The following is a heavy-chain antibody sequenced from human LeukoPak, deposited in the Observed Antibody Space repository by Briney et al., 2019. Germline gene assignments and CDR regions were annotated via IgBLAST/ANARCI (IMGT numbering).Heavy chain of an antibody. D-gene: IGHD6-19*01. CDR1: GGSISSYY. CDR3: ARTNSGWYGVRYYYYGMDV. Sequence: KPSETLTLTCTVSGGSISSYYWSWNRQPPGKGLEWIGYIYYSGSTNYNPSLKSRLTISVDTSKNQFSLKLSSVTAADTAVYYCARTNSGWYGVRYYYYGMDVWGQGTTVTVSS. V-gene: IGHV4-59*01. J-gene: IGHJ6*02. CDR2: IYYSGST.